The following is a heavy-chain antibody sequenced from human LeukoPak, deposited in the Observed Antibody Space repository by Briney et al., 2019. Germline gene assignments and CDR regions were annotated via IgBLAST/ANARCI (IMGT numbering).Heavy chain of an antibody. V-gene: IGHV3-23*01. J-gene: IGHJ4*02. CDR3: TKSGNNGGRRGGNDS. CDR2: ISATGGIT. Sequence: GGSLRLSCAASGFTFSSCGMSWVRQAPGKGLEWVSGISATGGITYYEDSVKGRFTISRDNSKNHMYLQMNSLRAEDTALYYCTKSGNNGGRRGGNDSWGQGTLVTVSS. CDR1: GFTFSSCG. D-gene: IGHD4-23*01.